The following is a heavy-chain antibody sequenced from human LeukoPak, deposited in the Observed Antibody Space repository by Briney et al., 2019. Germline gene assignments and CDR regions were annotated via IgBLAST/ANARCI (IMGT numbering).Heavy chain of an antibody. Sequence: PSETLSLTCGVYGGTFSGYYWSWIRQPPGKGLEWIGEINHSGSTNYNPSLKSRVTISLDTSKNQFSLKLSSVTAADTAVYYCARGPAADSSGWYGTDYWGQGTLVTVSS. J-gene: IGHJ4*02. CDR1: GGTFSGYY. CDR3: ARGPAADSSGWYGTDY. CDR2: INHSGST. V-gene: IGHV4-34*01. D-gene: IGHD6-19*01.